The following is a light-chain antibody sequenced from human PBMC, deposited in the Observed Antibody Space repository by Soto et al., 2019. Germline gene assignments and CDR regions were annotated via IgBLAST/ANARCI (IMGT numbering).Light chain of an antibody. CDR1: SSDIGDYKY. Sequence: QSALTQPASVSGSPGQSITISCTGSSSDIGDYKYVSWYKQHPGKAPKLMIYDVSNRPSGVPNRFSGSKSGNTASLTISGLQAEDEADYYCSSYTSTNFVIFGGGTKLTVL. J-gene: IGLJ2*01. CDR3: SSYTSTNFVI. CDR2: DVS. V-gene: IGLV2-14*01.